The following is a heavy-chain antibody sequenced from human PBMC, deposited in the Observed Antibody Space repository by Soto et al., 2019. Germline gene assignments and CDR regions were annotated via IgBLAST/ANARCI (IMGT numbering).Heavy chain of an antibody. CDR2: IYWDDEK. J-gene: IGHJ1*01. D-gene: IGHD3-22*01. CDR1: GFSLSTSGVG. CDR3: AHLTYYYASSGYYSRAEYFHH. V-gene: IGHV2-5*02. Sequence: QITLKESGRTLGKPTQNLTVTCTFSGFSLSTSGVGVGWIRQPPGKALEWLALIYWDDEKRYIPSLKSRLTITKDTAKNQVVLTMTNMDPVDTATYFCAHLTYYYASSGYYSRAEYFHHWGQGTLVTVST.